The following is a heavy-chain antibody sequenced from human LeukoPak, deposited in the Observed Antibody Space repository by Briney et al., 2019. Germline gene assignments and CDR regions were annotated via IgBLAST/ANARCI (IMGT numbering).Heavy chain of an antibody. J-gene: IGHJ4*02. CDR1: GFTFSTYA. Sequence: GGSLRLSCAASGFTFSTYAMSWVRQAPGKGLEWVSAISGSGGSTYYADSVKGRFTISRDNSKNTLYLQMDSLRAEDTAVYYCARGDTYSSSWYGFHYWGQGTLVTVSS. V-gene: IGHV3-23*01. CDR2: ISGSGGST. D-gene: IGHD6-13*01. CDR3: ARGDTYSSSWYGFHY.